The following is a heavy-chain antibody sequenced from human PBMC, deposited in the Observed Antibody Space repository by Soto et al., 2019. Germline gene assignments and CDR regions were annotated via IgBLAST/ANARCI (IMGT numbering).Heavy chain of an antibody. V-gene: IGHV3-49*03. Sequence: GGSLRLSCTASGFTFGDYAMSWFRQAPGKGLEWVGFIRSKAYGGTTEYAASVKGRFTISRDDSKSIAYLQMNSLKTEATAVYYCTRAHRTMTTERLFDYWGQGTLVTVSS. CDR3: TRAHRTMTTERLFDY. CDR1: GFTFGDYA. CDR2: IRSKAYGGTT. J-gene: IGHJ4*02. D-gene: IGHD4-17*01.